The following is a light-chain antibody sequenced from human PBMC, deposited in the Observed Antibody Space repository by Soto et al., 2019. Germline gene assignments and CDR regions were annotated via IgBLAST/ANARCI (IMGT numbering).Light chain of an antibody. CDR2: GAS. J-gene: IGKJ2*01. Sequence: EIVLTQSPGTLSLSPGEGATLSCRASQSVSSTYLAWYQQKPGQAPRLLIYGASSRASGIPDRFSGSGSGTDFTLTINRLEPEDFAKYYCQQYSGPGMYTFGQGTKLEIK. CDR1: QSVSSTY. V-gene: IGKV3-20*01. CDR3: QQYSGPGMYT.